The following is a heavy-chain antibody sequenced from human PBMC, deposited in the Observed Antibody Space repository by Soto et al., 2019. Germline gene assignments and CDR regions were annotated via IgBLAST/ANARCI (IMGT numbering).Heavy chain of an antibody. CDR3: ARHPERIAQIGWFDP. J-gene: IGHJ5*02. CDR2: ISSSSSTI. V-gene: IGHV3-48*01. CDR1: GFTFSSYS. D-gene: IGHD6-13*01. Sequence: GGSLRLSCAASGFTFSSYSMNLVRQAPGKGLEWVSYISSSSSTIYYADSVKGRFTISRDNAKNSLYLQMNSLRAEDTAVYYCARHPERIAQIGWFDPWGQGTLVTVSS.